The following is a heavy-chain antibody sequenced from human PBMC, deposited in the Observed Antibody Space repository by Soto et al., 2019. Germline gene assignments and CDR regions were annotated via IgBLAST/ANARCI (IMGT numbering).Heavy chain of an antibody. CDR2: IYHSGST. D-gene: IGHD6-13*01. J-gene: IGHJ4*02. Sequence: PSETLSLTCTVSGGSISSGGYYWSWISQHPGKGLEWIGYIYHSGSTYYNPSLKSRVTISVDRSKNQFSLKLTSVSAADTAVYYCARRGTVAGKTIFDYWGQGILVTVSS. CDR3: ARRGTVAGKTIFDY. CDR1: GGSISSGGYY. V-gene: IGHV4-30-2*01.